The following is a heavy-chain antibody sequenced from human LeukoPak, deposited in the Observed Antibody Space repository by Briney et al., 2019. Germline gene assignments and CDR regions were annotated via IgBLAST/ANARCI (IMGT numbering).Heavy chain of an antibody. CDR2: ISYDGSNK. Sequence: GGSLRLSCAASGFTFSSYGMHWVRQAPGKGLEWVAVISYDGSNKYYADSVKGRFTTSRDNSKNTLYLQMNSLRAEDTAVYYCAKGAGSSFDYWGQGTLVTVSS. D-gene: IGHD6-13*01. CDR1: GFTFSSYG. CDR3: AKGAGSSFDY. J-gene: IGHJ4*02. V-gene: IGHV3-30*18.